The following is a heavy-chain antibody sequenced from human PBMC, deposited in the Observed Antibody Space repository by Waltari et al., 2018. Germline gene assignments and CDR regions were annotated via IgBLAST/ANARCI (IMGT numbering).Heavy chain of an antibody. CDR2: INPNSEHT. Sequence: QVHLVQSGAEVKKPGASVKVSCKASGDTVTGDFVHWVRQAPGQGLEWMGWINPNSEHTSYAQKFQGRVTMTRDRSSGTVYMELRRLEADDTAIYYCAGDRNSGPNWLDPWGQGTLVTVSS. V-gene: IGHV1-2*02. D-gene: IGHD1-26*01. CDR3: AGDRNSGPNWLDP. J-gene: IGHJ5*02. CDR1: GDTVTGDF.